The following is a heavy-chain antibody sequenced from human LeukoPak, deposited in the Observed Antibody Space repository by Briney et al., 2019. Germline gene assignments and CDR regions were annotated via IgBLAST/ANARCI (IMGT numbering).Heavy chain of an antibody. Sequence: GGSLRLSCAASGFSFSSYRMDWVRQAPGKGLEWVSSISSSGTYIYYADSVKGRFTISRDNAKNSLYLQVNSLTAEDTAVYYCAREPYFYMDVWGKGTTVTVSS. CDR3: AREPYFYMDV. CDR1: GFSFSSYR. J-gene: IGHJ6*03. CDR2: ISSSGTYI. V-gene: IGHV3-21*01.